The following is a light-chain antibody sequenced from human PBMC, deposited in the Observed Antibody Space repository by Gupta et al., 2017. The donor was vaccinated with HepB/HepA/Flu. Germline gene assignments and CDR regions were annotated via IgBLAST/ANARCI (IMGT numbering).Light chain of an antibody. J-gene: IGLJ2*01. V-gene: IGLV5-45*02. CDR3: MNWHSSAVV. CDR2: YKSDSDK. CDR1: SGINVGTYR. Sequence: QAVLTQPSSLSASPGASASLTCTLRSGINVGTYRIYWYQQKPGSPPQYLLRYKSDSDKQQGSGVPSRFSGSKDASDNAGILLISGLQSEEDADYYCMNWHSSAVVFGGGTKLTVL.